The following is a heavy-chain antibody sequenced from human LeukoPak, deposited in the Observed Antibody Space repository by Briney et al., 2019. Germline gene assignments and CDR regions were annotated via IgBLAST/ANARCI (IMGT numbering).Heavy chain of an antibody. CDR1: GFTFTSYA. CDR2: IDAGNGNT. D-gene: IGHD2-2*01. Sequence: ASVKVSCKASGFTFTSYAMHWVRQAPGQRLEWMGWIDAGNGNTKYSQKFQGRVTITRDTSASTAYMELSSLRSDDTAVYYCARTHWEYQLSPLGFDPWGQGTLVTVSS. V-gene: IGHV1-3*01. J-gene: IGHJ5*02. CDR3: ARTHWEYQLSPLGFDP.